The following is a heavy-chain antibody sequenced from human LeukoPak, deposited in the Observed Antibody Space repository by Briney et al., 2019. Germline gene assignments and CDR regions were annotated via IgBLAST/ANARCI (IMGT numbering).Heavy chain of an antibody. V-gene: IGHV1-69*05. CDR2: IIPIFGTA. Sequence: SVKVSCKASGGTFSSYAISWVRQAPGQGLEWMGRIIPIFGTANYAQKFQGRVTITTDESTSTAYMELSSLRSEDTAVYYCARSGIAAAGPYYYYYMDVWGKGTTVTVSS. J-gene: IGHJ6*03. CDR1: GGTFSSYA. D-gene: IGHD6-13*01. CDR3: ARSGIAAAGPYYYYYMDV.